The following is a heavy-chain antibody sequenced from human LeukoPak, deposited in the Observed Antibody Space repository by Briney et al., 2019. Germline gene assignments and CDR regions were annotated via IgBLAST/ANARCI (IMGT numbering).Heavy chain of an antibody. J-gene: IGHJ4*02. CDR2: IYYSGST. CDR3: ASLSGYSNYFDY. D-gene: IGHD3-22*01. V-gene: IGHV4-39*01. CDR1: GGSISSSSYY. Sequence: SETLSLTCTVSGGSISSSSYYWGWIRQPPGKGLEWIGSIYYSGSTYYNPSLKSRVTISVDTSKNQFSLKLSSVTAADTAVYYCASLSGYSNYFDYWGQGTLVTVSS.